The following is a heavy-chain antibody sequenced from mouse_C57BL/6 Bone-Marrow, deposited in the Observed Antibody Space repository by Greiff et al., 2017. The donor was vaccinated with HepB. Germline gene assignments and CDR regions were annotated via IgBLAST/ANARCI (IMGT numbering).Heavy chain of an antibody. CDR1: GYTFTSYW. V-gene: IGHV1-69*01. Sequence: VQLQQPGAELVMPGASVKLSCKASGYTFTSYWMHWVKQRPGPGLEWIGEIDPSDSYTNYNQKFKGKSTLTVDKSSSTAYMQLSSLTSEDSAVYYCASEGDYPWFAYWGQGTLVTVSA. J-gene: IGHJ3*01. CDR2: IDPSDSYT. D-gene: IGHD2-4*01. CDR3: ASEGDYPWFAY.